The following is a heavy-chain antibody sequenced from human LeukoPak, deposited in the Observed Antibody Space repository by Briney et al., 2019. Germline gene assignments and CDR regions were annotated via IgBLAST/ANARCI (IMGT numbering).Heavy chain of an antibody. D-gene: IGHD3-10*01. J-gene: IGHJ3*02. CDR2: IYYTGST. V-gene: IGHV4-31*03. Sequence: PSQTLSLTCTVSGGSISSGGYYWSWIRQHPGKGLEWIGYIYYTGSTYYNPSLKSRVTISVDASKNQFSLKLSSVTAADTAVYYCARVPSGDAFDIWGQGTMVTVSS. CDR1: GGSISSGGYY. CDR3: ARVPSGDAFDI.